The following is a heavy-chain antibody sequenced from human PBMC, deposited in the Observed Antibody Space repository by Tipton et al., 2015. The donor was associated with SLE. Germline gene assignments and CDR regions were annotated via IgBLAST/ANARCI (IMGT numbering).Heavy chain of an antibody. J-gene: IGHJ4*02. D-gene: IGHD4-17*01. CDR1: GGSISNYY. CDR2: IYDNGRT. V-gene: IGHV4-59*12. CDR3: ARRVWDYGDSYYFDV. Sequence: TLSLTCTVSGGSISNYYWSWIRQPPGKGLEWIGYIYDNGRTNYNPSLKGRVTMSFDTSKNQFSLKLSSMTAADTAVYYCARRVWDYGDSYYFDVWGPGTLVTVSS.